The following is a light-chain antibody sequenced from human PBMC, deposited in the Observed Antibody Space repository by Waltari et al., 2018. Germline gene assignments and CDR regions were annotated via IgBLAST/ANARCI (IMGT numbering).Light chain of an antibody. V-gene: IGKV1-NL1*01. CDR2: AAS. CDR3: QQYYSTLALT. J-gene: IGKJ4*01. CDR1: QGNSNS. Sequence: DIQMTQSPSSLSASVGDRVSITCQASQGNSNSLAWYQQKPGKAPKLLLYAASRLESGVPPRFSGIGSGADYTLTISSLQPEDFATYYCQQYYSTLALTFGGGTKVEIK.